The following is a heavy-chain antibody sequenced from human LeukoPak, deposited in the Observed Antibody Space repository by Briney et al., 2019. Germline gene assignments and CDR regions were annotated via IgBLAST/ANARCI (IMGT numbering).Heavy chain of an antibody. D-gene: IGHD6-19*01. V-gene: IGHV1-18*04. J-gene: IGHJ4*02. CDR1: GYTFTIYG. CDR2: ISVYNGNT. Sequence: ASVTLSCKASGYTFTIYGFSWVRQAPGPGLGLMGWISVYNGNTNYAQKLQGRVTMTTDTSTSKAYMELRSLRSDDTAVYYCASSIAVAGTGLLVYWGQGTLVSVSS. CDR3: ASSIAVAGTGLLVY.